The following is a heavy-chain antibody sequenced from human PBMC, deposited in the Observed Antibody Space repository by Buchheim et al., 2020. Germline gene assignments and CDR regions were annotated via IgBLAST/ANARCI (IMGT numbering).Heavy chain of an antibody. Sequence: EVQLVESGGGLVQPGGSLRLSCAAFGFTFSSYWMHWVRQAPGKGLVWVSRANSDGRSTNYADSVKGRFTISRDNTKNTLYLQMNSLRADDTAVYYCARGGTYSYGHFDYWGQGTL. V-gene: IGHV3-74*01. J-gene: IGHJ4*02. CDR2: ANSDGRST. CDR1: GFTFSSYW. D-gene: IGHD5-18*01. CDR3: ARGGTYSYGHFDY.